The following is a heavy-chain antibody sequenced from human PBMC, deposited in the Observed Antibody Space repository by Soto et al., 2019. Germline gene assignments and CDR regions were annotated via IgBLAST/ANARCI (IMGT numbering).Heavy chain of an antibody. CDR1: GGSISSSNFY. CDR3: ARTYYDFWSGYNWFDP. V-gene: IGHV4-39*01. J-gene: IGHJ5*02. Sequence: SETLSLTCTVSGGSISSSNFYWGWIRQPPGKGLEWIGSIFHSGSAFHNTSLKTRVTISVDTSKNQFSLKLSSVTAADTAVYYCARTYYDFWSGYNWFDPWGQGTLVTVSS. CDR2: IFHSGSA. D-gene: IGHD3-3*01.